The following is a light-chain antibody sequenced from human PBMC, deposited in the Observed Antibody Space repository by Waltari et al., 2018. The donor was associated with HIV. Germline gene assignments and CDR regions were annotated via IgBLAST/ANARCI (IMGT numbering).Light chain of an antibody. CDR3: CSYAGSSTYV. CDR1: SSDVGGYHY. CDR2: DVS. J-gene: IGLJ1*01. Sequence: QSALTQPRSVSGSPGQSVTIPCTDTSSDVGGYHYVPCYQQHPGKAPKLMIYDVSKRPSGVPDRFSGSKSGNTASLTISGLQAEDEADYYCCSYAGSSTYVFGTGTKVTVL. V-gene: IGLV2-11*01.